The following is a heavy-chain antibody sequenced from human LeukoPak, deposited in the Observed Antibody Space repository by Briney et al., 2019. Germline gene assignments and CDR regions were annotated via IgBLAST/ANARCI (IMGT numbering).Heavy chain of an antibody. D-gene: IGHD2-21*02. J-gene: IGHJ4*02. Sequence: KTSETLSLTCTVSGGSIITRSYYWGWIRRPPGKGLEWLGTISDTGSTYYNPSLKSRVTMSVDTSKKQFSLRLSSVTAADTAIYYCARTMVTFQPIVYLDYWGQGTLVTVSS. CDR1: GGSIITRSYY. CDR2: ISDTGST. CDR3: ARTMVTFQPIVYLDY. V-gene: IGHV4-39*01.